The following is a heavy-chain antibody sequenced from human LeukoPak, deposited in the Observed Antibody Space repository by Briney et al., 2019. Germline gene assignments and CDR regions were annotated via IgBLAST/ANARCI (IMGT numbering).Heavy chain of an antibody. J-gene: IGHJ4*02. D-gene: IGHD3-3*01. Sequence: SETLSLTCTVSGGSISSGSYYWSWIRQPAGKGLEWIGRIYTSGSTNYNPSLKSRVTISVGTSRNQFSLKLSSVTAADTAVYYCAREGITIFGEHFDYWGQGTLVTVSS. CDR2: IYTSGST. CDR1: GGSISSGSYY. CDR3: AREGITIFGEHFDY. V-gene: IGHV4-61*02.